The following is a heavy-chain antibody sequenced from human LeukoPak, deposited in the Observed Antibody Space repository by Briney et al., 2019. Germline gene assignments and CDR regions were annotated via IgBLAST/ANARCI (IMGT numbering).Heavy chain of an antibody. J-gene: IGHJ3*01. CDR3: AKYTGNSGTSFDF. CDR2: INHSGST. V-gene: IGHV4-39*07. Sequence: SETLSLTCTVSGGSISSSSYYWGWIRQPPGTGLEWLGEINHSGSTNYNPSLKSRVTISVDTSKNQFSLKLSSVTAEDTAVYYCAKYTGNSGTSFDFRGQGTMVNVAS. CDR1: GGSISSSSYY. D-gene: IGHD3-9*01.